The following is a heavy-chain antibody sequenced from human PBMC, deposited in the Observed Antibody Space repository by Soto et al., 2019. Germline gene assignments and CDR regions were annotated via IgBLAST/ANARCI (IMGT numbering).Heavy chain of an antibody. CDR1: GFTFSGYA. D-gene: IGHD2-21*02. Sequence: EVQLLESGAGLVQPGGSLRLSCAASGFTFSGYAMNWVRQAPGKGLEWVSSISATDGSTYYADSVKGRFTISRDNSKNTLYLQMNSLRAEDTAVYYCVKGHIVVVTAWMAFDIWGQGTMVTVSS. CDR3: VKGHIVVVTAWMAFDI. J-gene: IGHJ3*02. CDR2: ISATDGST. V-gene: IGHV3-23*01.